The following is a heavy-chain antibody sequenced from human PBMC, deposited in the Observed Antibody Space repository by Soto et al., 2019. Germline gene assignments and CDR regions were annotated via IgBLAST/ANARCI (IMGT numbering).Heavy chain of an antibody. CDR3: ARKAPIAAPGPFDY. CDR2: ISYDGSNK. J-gene: IGHJ4*02. V-gene: IGHV3-30*03. D-gene: IGHD6-13*01. CDR1: GFTFSSYG. Sequence: GGSLRLSCAASGFTFSSYGMHWVRQAPGKGLEWVAVISYDGSNKYYADSVKGRFTISRDNSKNTLYLQMNSLRAEDTAVYYCARKAPIAAPGPFDYWGQGTLVT.